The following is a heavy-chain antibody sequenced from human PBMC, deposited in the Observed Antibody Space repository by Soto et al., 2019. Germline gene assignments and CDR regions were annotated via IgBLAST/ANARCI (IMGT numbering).Heavy chain of an antibody. J-gene: IGHJ4*02. CDR3: ARDRGTDDS. CDR1: GVCVNSWRYS. CDR2: CYQTGIT. Sequence: PSESLSRTWSVSGVCVNSWRYSVGWPRQPPGQGLEWNGYCYQTGITKYNPALRSRVTISVDTSKNQFSLNLKSVTAADTAVYYCARDRGTDDSWGQGTLVT. V-gene: IGHV4-61*01.